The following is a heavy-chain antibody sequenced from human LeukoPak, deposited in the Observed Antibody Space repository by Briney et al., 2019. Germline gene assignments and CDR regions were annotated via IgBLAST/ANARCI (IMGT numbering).Heavy chain of an antibody. V-gene: IGHV1-8*03. CDR1: GYTFTSYD. J-gene: IGHJ6*03. D-gene: IGHD6-13*01. Sequence: ASVKVSCKASGYTFTSYDINWVRQATGQGLEWMRWMNPNSGNTGYAQKFQGRVTITRNTSISTAYMELSSLRSEDTAVYYCAREGYSSSWSSYYYYYMDVWGKGTTVTVSS. CDR2: MNPNSGNT. CDR3: AREGYSSSWSSYYYYYMDV.